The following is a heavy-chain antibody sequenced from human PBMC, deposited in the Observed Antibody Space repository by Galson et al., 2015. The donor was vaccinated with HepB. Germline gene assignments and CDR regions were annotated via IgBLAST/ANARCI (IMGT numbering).Heavy chain of an antibody. Sequence: SVKVSCKASGYTFTNYYMHWVRQAPGQGLESMGFINPSGGRTSYAQKFQGRVTMTRDTSTSTVYMELSSLRSDDTAVYYCARDPRDYGGYHDAFDLWGQGTMVTVSS. CDR3: ARDPRDYGGYHDAFDL. J-gene: IGHJ3*01. CDR1: GYTFTNYY. D-gene: IGHD4-23*01. V-gene: IGHV1-46*03. CDR2: INPSGGRT.